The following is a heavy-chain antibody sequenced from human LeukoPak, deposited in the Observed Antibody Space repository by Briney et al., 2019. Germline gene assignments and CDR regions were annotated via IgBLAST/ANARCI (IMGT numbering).Heavy chain of an antibody. CDR1: GGSFSGYY. Sequence: SETLSLTCAVYGGSFSGYYWSWIRQPPGKGLEWIGEINHSGSTNYNPSLKSRVTISVDTSKNQFSLKLSSVTAADTAVYYCARHRYCSGGSCYSVFLDPWGQGTLVTVSS. V-gene: IGHV4-34*01. J-gene: IGHJ5*02. D-gene: IGHD2-15*01. CDR3: ARHRYCSGGSCYSVFLDP. CDR2: INHSGST.